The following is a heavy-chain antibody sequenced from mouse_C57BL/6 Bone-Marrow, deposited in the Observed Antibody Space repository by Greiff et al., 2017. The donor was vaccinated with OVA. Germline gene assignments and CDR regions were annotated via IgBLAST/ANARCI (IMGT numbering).Heavy chain of an antibody. V-gene: IGHV14-1*01. J-gene: IGHJ1*03. CDR1: GFNIKDYY. CDR3: TTPYGSSYLWYFDV. Sequence: VQLQQSGAELVRPGASVKLSSTASGFNIKDYYMHWVKQRPEQGLEWIGRIDPEDGDTEYAPKFQGKATMTADTSSNTAYLQLSSLTSEDTAVYYCTTPYGSSYLWYFDVWGTGTTVTVSS. CDR2: IDPEDGDT. D-gene: IGHD1-1*01.